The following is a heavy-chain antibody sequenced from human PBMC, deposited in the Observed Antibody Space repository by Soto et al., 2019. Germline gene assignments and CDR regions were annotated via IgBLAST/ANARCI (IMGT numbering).Heavy chain of an antibody. V-gene: IGHV3-30*18. CDR1: GFRFSSYG. D-gene: IGHD5-18*01. Sequence: QVQLVESGGGVVQPGRSLRLYCEASGFRFSSYGMHWVRQAPGKGLEWVALTSYDGSDTYYADSVKGRFTISRDNSKKTLYLQMNSLRGEDTAVYYCAKDAGRYNYGYAGYWGQGTLVTVTS. CDR2: TSYDGSDT. CDR3: AKDAGRYNYGYAGY. J-gene: IGHJ4*02.